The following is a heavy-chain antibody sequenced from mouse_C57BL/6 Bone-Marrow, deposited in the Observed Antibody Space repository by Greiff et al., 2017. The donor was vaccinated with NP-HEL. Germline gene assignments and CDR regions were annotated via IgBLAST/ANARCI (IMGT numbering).Heavy chain of an antibody. D-gene: IGHD1-1*01. CDR3: ARCPHYYGSSPHFDY. CDR1: GYTFTSYW. V-gene: IGHV1-53*01. J-gene: IGHJ2*01. CDR2: INPSNGGT. Sequence: QVQLQQSGAELARPGASVKLSCKASGYTFTSYWMHWVKQRPGQGLEWIGNINPSNGGTNYNEKFKSKATLTVDKSSSTAYMQLSSLTSEDSAVYYCARCPHYYGSSPHFDYWGQGTTLTVSS.